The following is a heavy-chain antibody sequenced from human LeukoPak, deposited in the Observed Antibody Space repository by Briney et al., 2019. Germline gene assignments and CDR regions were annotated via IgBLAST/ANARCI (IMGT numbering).Heavy chain of an antibody. Sequence: QPGRSLRLSCTASGFTFGDYAMSWVRQAPGKGLEWVGFIRSKAYGGTTEYAASVKGRFTISRDDSKSIAYLQMNSLRAEDTAVYYCARDSPYGDYSDYWGQGTLVTVSS. CDR3: ARDSPYGDYSDY. D-gene: IGHD4-17*01. J-gene: IGHJ4*02. V-gene: IGHV3-49*04. CDR1: GFTFGDYA. CDR2: IRSKAYGGTT.